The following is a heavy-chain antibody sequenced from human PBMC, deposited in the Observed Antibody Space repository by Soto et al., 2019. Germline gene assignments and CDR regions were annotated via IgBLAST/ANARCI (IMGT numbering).Heavy chain of an antibody. V-gene: IGHV4-59*01. CDR1: GGSISSYY. D-gene: IGHD2-2*01. J-gene: IGHJ6*02. CDR3: ARDRVVPAAHYGMDV. Sequence: QVQLQESGPGLVKPSETLSLTCTVSGGSISSYYWSWIRQPPGKGLEWIGYIYYSGSTNYNPSLKSRITLSVDTSKNQFSLKLSSVTAAHTAVYYCARDRVVPAAHYGMDVWGQGTTVTVPS. CDR2: IYYSGST.